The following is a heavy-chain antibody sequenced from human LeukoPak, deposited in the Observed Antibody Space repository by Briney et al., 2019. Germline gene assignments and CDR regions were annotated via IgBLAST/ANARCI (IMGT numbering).Heavy chain of an antibody. CDR2: ISSSSSYI. CDR1: GFTFSSYS. V-gene: IGHV3-21*01. D-gene: IGHD5-24*01. J-gene: IGHJ4*02. CDR3: ARDLGDGYTIDY. Sequence: GGSLRLSCAASGFTFSSYSMNWVRQAPGKGLEWVSSISSSSSYIYYADSVRGRFTISRDNAKNSLYLQMNSLRAEDTAVYYCARDLGDGYTIDYWGQGTLVTVSS.